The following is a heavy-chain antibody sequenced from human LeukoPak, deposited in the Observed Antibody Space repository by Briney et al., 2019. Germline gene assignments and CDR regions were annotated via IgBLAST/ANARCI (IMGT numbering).Heavy chain of an antibody. V-gene: IGHV1-2*02. J-gene: IGHJ4*02. Sequence: ASVKVSCKASGYTFTGYYMHWVRQAPGQGLEWMGWINPNSGDTNYAQKFQGRVTMTRDTSISTAYMELSRLRSDDTAVYYCARDDYYDSSGYFGYWGQGTLVTVSS. D-gene: IGHD3-22*01. CDR3: ARDDYYDSSGYFGY. CDR1: GYTFTGYY. CDR2: INPNSGDT.